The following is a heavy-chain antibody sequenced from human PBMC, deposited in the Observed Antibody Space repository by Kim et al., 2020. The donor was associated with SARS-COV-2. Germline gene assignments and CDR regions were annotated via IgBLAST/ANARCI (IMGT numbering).Heavy chain of an antibody. Sequence: GGSLRLSCAASGFTFSTYAMHWVRQAPGKGLEWVALISYDGSNKYYADSVKGRFTISRDNSKNTLYLQMNSLRAEDTAVYYCARDLQYYYGSGSWYYFD. J-gene: IGHJ4*01. V-gene: IGHV3-30*04. CDR3: ARDLQYYYGSGSWYYFD. CDR2: ISYDGSNK. D-gene: IGHD3-10*01. CDR1: GFTFSTYA.